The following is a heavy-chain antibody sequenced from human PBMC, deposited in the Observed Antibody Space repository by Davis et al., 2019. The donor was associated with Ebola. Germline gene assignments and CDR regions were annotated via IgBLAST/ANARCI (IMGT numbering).Heavy chain of an antibody. J-gene: IGHJ4*02. D-gene: IGHD1-1*01. CDR3: ARAQFPTTSDH. Sequence: AAVKVSCKASGYTFTSYGITWVRQAPGQGLEWMGWINPHNGNTNYAQNVQGRVTMTTDTSTSTAYMEVGSLRSDDTAVYYCARAQFPTTSDHWGQGTLVTVSS. CDR1: GYTFTSYG. CDR2: INPHNGNT. V-gene: IGHV1-18*04.